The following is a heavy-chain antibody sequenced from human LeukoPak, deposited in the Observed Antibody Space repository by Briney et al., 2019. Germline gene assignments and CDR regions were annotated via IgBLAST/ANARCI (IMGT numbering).Heavy chain of an antibody. V-gene: IGHV4-59*01. J-gene: IGHJ4*02. D-gene: IGHD6-19*01. Sequence: SEALSLTCTVSGGSISSSYWSWIRQPPGKGRWWIGYIYYSGGTNYNPSLKSRVTISVDTSQNQFSLNLSSVTAADTAVYYCARGSYSSGWYRDDYWGQGTLVTVSS. CDR2: IYYSGGT. CDR3: ARGSYSSGWYRDDY. CDR1: GGSISSSY.